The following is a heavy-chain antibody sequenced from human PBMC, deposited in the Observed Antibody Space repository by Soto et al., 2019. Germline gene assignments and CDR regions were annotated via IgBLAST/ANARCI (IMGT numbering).Heavy chain of an antibody. D-gene: IGHD6-19*01. V-gene: IGHV1-18*01. J-gene: IGHJ6*02. CDR2: ISAYNGNT. CDR3: ARDQGIAVAGTNYYYYYGMDV. Sequence: QVQLVQSGAEVKKPGASVKVSCKASGYTFTSYGISWVRQAPGQGREWMGWISAYNGNTNYAQKLKGRVTMTTDTSTSTAYMELRSLRSDDTAVYYCARDQGIAVAGTNYYYYYGMDVWGQGTTVTVSS. CDR1: GYTFTSYG.